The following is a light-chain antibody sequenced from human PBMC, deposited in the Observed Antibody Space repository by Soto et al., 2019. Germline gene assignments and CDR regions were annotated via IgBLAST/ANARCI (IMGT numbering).Light chain of an antibody. V-gene: IGKV3-11*01. CDR1: QSVSSY. CDR3: QQRRNWPPIT. J-gene: IGKJ5*01. CDR2: EAS. Sequence: EIVLTQSPANLSLSPGERATVFCRASQSVSSYLAWYQQKPGQAPRLLIYEASNRATGIPARFSGSGSGTDFTLTISSLDPEDFGVYYCQQRRNWPPITFGQGTRRE.